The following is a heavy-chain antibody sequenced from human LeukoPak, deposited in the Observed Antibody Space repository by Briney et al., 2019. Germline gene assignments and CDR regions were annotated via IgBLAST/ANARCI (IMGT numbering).Heavy chain of an antibody. CDR2: INPNSGGT. CDR3: ARESPDLDYSCDY. V-gene: IGHV1-2*02. D-gene: IGHD4-11*01. Sequence: GASVKVSCKASGYTFTGYYMHWVQQAPGQGLEWMGWINPNSGGTNYAQKFQGRVTMTRDTSISTAYMELSRLRSDDTAVYYCARESPDLDYSCDYWGQGTLVTVSS. CDR1: GYTFTGYY. J-gene: IGHJ4*02.